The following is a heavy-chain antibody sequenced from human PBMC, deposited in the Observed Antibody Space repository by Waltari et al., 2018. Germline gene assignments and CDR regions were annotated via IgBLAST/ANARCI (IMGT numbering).Heavy chain of an antibody. Sequence: QAQLVQSGAEVRKPGASVKVSCKASGYFLRDNSLHWVRQAPGQGLEWMGWINPKSGDIKSAQKFQGRVTMARDTSIGTVYMDLSSLRSDDTALYYCARDRAHSGRYPDAFDIWGQGTMVTVSS. CDR1: GYFLRDNS. J-gene: IGHJ3*02. D-gene: IGHD1-26*01. CDR3: ARDRAHSGRYPDAFDI. V-gene: IGHV1-2*02. CDR2: INPKSGDI.